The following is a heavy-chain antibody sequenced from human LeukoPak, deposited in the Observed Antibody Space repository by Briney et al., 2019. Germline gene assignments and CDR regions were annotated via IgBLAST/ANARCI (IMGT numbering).Heavy chain of an antibody. J-gene: IGHJ4*02. CDR3: AAIIAAGQKD. CDR2: INSDGSST. V-gene: IGHV3-74*01. CDR1: GFTFSSYW. Sequence: GGSLRLSCAASGFTFSSYWMHWVRQAPGKGMVWVSRINSDGSSTSYTDSGKGRLTIPRDNAKNTLYLQMNSLRAEDTAVYYCAAIIAAGQKDWGQGTLVTVSS. D-gene: IGHD6-13*01.